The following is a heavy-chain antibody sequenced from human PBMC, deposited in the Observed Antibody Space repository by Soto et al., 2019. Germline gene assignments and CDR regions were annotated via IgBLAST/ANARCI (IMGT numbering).Heavy chain of an antibody. V-gene: IGHV4-59*01. CDR3: AKCSGYSYGFDY. CDR1: GGSISSYY. D-gene: IGHD5-18*01. Sequence: PSETLSLTCTVSGGSISSYYWSWIRQPPGKGLEWIGYIYYSGSTNYNPSLKSRVTISVDTSKNQFSLKLSSVTAADTAVYYCAKCSGYSYGFDYWGQGTLVTVSS. J-gene: IGHJ4*02. CDR2: IYYSGST.